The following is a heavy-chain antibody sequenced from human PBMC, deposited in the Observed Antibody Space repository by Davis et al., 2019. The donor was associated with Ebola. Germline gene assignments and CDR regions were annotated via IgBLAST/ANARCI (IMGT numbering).Heavy chain of an antibody. J-gene: IGHJ6*02. CDR2: ISSSSSYI. Sequence: GESLKISCAASGFTFSSYSMNWVRQAPGKGLEWVSSISSSSSYIYYADSVKGRFTISRDNAKNSLYLQMNSLRAEDTAVYYCAREVLVQGVIYYYYYGMDVWGQGTTVTVSS. CDR1: GFTFSSYS. V-gene: IGHV3-21*01. D-gene: IGHD3-10*01. CDR3: AREVLVQGVIYYYYYGMDV.